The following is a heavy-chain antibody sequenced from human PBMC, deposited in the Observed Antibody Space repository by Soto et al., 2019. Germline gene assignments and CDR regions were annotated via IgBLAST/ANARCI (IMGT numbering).Heavy chain of an antibody. CDR1: GGSFSGYY. V-gene: IGHV4-34*01. CDR3: ARGVIGTIFGVVISPSGWFDP. Sequence: PSETLSLTCAVYGGSFSGYYWSWIRQPPGKGLEWIGEINHSGSTNYNPSLKSRVTISVDTSKNQFSLKLSSVTAADTAVYYCARGVIGTIFGVVISPSGWFDPWGQGTLVTVSS. J-gene: IGHJ5*02. D-gene: IGHD3-3*01. CDR2: INHSGST.